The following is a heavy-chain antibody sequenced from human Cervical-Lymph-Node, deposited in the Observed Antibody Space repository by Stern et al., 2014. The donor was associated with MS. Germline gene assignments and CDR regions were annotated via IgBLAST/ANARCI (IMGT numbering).Heavy chain of an antibody. CDR3: ARGSTVITDYFDY. CDR1: GGTFSSCV. V-gene: IGHV1-69*01. J-gene: IGHJ4*02. D-gene: IGHD4-23*01. Sequence: QVQLGQSGAEVKKPGSSVKVSCKASGGTFSSCVISWVRQAPGQGLEWMGGLLPIFGTANYAQKFQGRVTITADESTSTAYMELSSLRSEDTAVYYCARGSTVITDYFDYWGQGTLVTVSS. CDR2: LLPIFGTA.